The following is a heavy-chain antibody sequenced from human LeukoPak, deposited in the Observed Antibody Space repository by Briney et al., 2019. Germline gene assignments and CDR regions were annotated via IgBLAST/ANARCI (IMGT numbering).Heavy chain of an antibody. V-gene: IGHV1-18*01. CDR3: ARGHLISSSSPLDC. J-gene: IGHJ4*02. CDR1: GYTFTSYG. CDR2: ISAYNGNT. D-gene: IGHD6-6*01. Sequence: ASVKVSCKASGYTFTSYGITWVRQAPGQGLEWMGWISAYNGNTNYAQKLQGRVTMTTDTSTSTAYMELRSLRSDDTAVYYCARGHLISSSSPLDCWGQGTLVTVSS.